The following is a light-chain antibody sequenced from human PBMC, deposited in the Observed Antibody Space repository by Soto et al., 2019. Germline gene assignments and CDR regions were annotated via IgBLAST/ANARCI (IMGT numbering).Light chain of an antibody. J-gene: IGKJ1*01. V-gene: IGKV1-5*03. CDR1: QSFSGL. CDR2: NAS. CDR3: QHYNSYSEA. Sequence: EIPMTQSPSTLSASVGDRANIXCRASQSFSGLFAWFQQKPGKAPKPLIYNASTLKSGGPSRFSGSGSETEFTRTISSLQPDDFATYYGQHYNSYSEAFGQGTKVDIK.